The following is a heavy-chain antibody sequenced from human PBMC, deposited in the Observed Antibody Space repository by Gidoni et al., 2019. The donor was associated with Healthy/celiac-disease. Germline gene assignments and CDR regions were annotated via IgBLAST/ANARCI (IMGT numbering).Heavy chain of an antibody. D-gene: IGHD6-19*01. CDR2: ISSSSSYI. Sequence: EVQLVESGGGLVKPGGSLSLSYAASGFTFSSYSMNWVRQAPGKGLEWVSSISSSSSYIYYADSVKGRFTISRDNAKNSLYLQMNSLRAEDTAVYYCARDGPYIAVAAHDYWGQGTLVTVSS. J-gene: IGHJ4*02. V-gene: IGHV3-21*01. CDR3: ARDGPYIAVAAHDY. CDR1: GFTFSSYS.